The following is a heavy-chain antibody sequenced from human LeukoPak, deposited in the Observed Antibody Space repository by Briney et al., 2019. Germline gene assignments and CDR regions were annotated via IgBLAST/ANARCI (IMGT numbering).Heavy chain of an antibody. CDR3: ARDSWALYYYDSSGYHDY. J-gene: IGHJ4*02. Sequence: GASVKVSCKASGYTFTGYYMHWVRQAPGQGLEWMGWINPNSGGTNYAQKFQGRVTMTRDTSISTAYMELSRLRSDDTAVYYCARDSWALYYYDSSGYHDYWGQGTLVTVSS. D-gene: IGHD3-22*01. CDR1: GYTFTGYY. V-gene: IGHV1-2*02. CDR2: INPNSGGT.